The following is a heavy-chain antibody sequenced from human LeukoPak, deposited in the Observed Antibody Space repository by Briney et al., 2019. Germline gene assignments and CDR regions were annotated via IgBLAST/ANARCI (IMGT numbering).Heavy chain of an antibody. J-gene: IGHJ5*02. CDR1: GFAFTNAW. CDR3: ATDFYDST. Sequence: GGSLRLSCAASGFAFTNAWMNWVRQAPGKGLEWVGRIRSNSDGGTIDYAAPVKGRFTLSRDDSKTTLYLQMNSLQTEDTAVYYCATDFYDSTWGQGTLVTVSS. V-gene: IGHV3-15*07. D-gene: IGHD3-22*01. CDR2: IRSNSDGGTI.